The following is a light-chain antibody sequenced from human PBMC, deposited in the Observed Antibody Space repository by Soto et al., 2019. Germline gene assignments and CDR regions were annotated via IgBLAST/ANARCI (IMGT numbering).Light chain of an antibody. CDR3: QQYYDLPIT. J-gene: IGKJ5*01. V-gene: IGKV1-33*01. Sequence: DIQMTQSPSSLSASVGDRVTITCQASQDSDKYLNWYQQKPGKAPKLLIDDVTNLETGVPSRFSGSGSGTHFTFTIGSLQPEDIATYYCQQYYDLPITFGQGTRLEIK. CDR1: QDSDKY. CDR2: DVT.